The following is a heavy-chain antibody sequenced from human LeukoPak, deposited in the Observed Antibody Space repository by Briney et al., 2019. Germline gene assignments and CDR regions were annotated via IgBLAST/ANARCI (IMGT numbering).Heavy chain of an antibody. D-gene: IGHD3-22*01. CDR1: GGSISYYY. V-gene: IGHV4-59*01. Sequence: SETLSLTCTVSGGSISYYYWGWIRQPPGKGLEWIGYIYYSGSTNYHPSLKSPVTISVDTSKNQFSLNLSSVTAADTAVYYCARADYYYDSSGYTYLFDYWGQGILVTVSS. CDR3: ARADYYYDSSGYTYLFDY. CDR2: IYYSGST. J-gene: IGHJ4*02.